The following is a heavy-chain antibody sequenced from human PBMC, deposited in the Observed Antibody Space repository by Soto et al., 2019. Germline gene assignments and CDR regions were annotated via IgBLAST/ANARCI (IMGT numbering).Heavy chain of an antibody. V-gene: IGHV3-74*01. D-gene: IGHD1-26*01. Sequence: PGGSLRLSCAASGFTFSSYWMHWVRQAPGKGLVWVSRINSDGSSTSYADSVKGRFTISRDNAKNTLYLQMNSLRAEDTAVYYCARDLATLGSYYYYYGMDVWGQGTTVTVSS. J-gene: IGHJ6*02. CDR1: GFTFSSYW. CDR2: INSDGSST. CDR3: ARDLATLGSYYYYYGMDV.